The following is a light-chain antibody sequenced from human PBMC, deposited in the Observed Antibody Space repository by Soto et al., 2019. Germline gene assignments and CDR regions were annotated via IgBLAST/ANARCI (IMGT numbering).Light chain of an antibody. J-gene: IGKJ3*01. CDR2: GAS. V-gene: IGKV3-20*01. Sequence: ENVWTQCPRTHSLTPWERATLSCRASQSLSINSLAWYQQKPGQSPRLLVYGASTRDTGIPDRFRGSGSGTDFALTISSLEPEDFAMYYCQQYDGSPLTFGPGTKVDIK. CDR3: QQYDGSPLT. CDR1: QSLSINS.